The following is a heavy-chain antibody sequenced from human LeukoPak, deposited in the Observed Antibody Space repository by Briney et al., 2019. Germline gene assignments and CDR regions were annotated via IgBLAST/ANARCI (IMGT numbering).Heavy chain of an antibody. CDR3: ARDGHEWFDP. V-gene: IGHV1-69*05. CDR1: GGTFSSYA. CDR2: IIPIFGTA. Sequence: ASVKVSCKASGGTFSSYAISWVRQAPGQGLEWMGRIIPIFGTANYAQKFQGRVTITTDESTSTAYMELSSLRSEDTAVYYCARDGHEWFDPWGQGTLVTVSS. J-gene: IGHJ5*02.